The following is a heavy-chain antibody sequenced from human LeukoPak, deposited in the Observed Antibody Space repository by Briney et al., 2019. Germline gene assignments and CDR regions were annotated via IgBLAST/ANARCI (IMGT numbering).Heavy chain of an antibody. CDR1: GCSFSKYC. Sequence: PGGSLRLSCAASGCSFSKYCMHWLRQAPGKGPEWHSRSNKEGSDTVYADSAKGRFTASRDSAKNTVYLQVTNLRPEDTAVYYCARGGYSGSYYRFSWGQGTLVTVAS. V-gene: IGHV3-74*01. CDR2: SNKEGSDT. D-gene: IGHD6-25*01. CDR3: ARGGYSGSYYRFS. J-gene: IGHJ4*02.